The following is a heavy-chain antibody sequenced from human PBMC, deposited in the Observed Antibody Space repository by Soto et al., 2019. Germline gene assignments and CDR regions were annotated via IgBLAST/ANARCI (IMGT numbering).Heavy chain of an antibody. J-gene: IGHJ4*02. CDR1: GFTFSGYG. CDR2: ISYYGTNE. Sequence: QVQLVESGGGVVQPGRSLRLSCEASGFTFSGYGMHWVRQAPGKGLAWVAVISYYGTNEYYEDSVKGRFTISRDNSKNPLYLPMNSLRIEDTAVYFCAKEDTSGRYSLDYWGEGYQVTVSA. V-gene: IGHV3-30*18. D-gene: IGHD1-26*01. CDR3: AKEDTSGRYSLDY.